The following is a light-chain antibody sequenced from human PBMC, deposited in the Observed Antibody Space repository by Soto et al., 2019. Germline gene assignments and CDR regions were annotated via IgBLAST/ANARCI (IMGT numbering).Light chain of an antibody. V-gene: IGLV1-44*01. CDR2: SYN. CDR1: NSKIGSNT. CDR3: AAWDDSLNGVL. J-gene: IGLJ2*01. Sequence: QSVLTQPPSASGTLGRRVTISCSGSNSKIGSNTVNWYQQLPGTAPKLLIYSYNQRPSGVPDRFSGSKSGTSASLAISGLQSEDEADYYCAAWDDSLNGVLFGGGTNVTVL.